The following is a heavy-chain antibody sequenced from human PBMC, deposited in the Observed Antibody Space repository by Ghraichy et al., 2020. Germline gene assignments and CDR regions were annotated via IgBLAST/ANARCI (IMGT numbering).Heavy chain of an antibody. CDR2: INHSGST. D-gene: IGHD3-22*01. J-gene: IGHJ4*02. CDR1: GGSFSGYY. CDR3: ARRGRIVVNPDLYYFDY. Sequence: SETLSLTCAVYGGSFSGYYWSWIRQPPGKGLEWIGEINHSGSTNYNPSLKSRVTISVDTSKNQFSLKLSSVTAADTAVYYCARRGRIVVNPDLYYFDYWGQGTLVTVSS. V-gene: IGHV4-34*01.